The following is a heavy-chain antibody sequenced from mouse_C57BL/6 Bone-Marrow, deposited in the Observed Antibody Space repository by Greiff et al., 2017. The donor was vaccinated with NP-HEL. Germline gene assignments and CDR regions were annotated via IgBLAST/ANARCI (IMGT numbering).Heavy chain of an antibody. V-gene: IGHV1-55*01. CDR2: IYPGSGST. D-gene: IGHD3-3*01. CDR3: ARELGYFDY. CDR1: GYTFTSYW. J-gene: IGHJ2*01. Sequence: QVHVKQPGAELVKPGASVKMSCKASGYTFTSYWITWVKQRPGQGLEWIGDIYPGSGSTNYNEKFKSKATLTVDTSSSTAYMQLSSLTSEDSAVYYCARELGYFDYWGQGTTLTVSS.